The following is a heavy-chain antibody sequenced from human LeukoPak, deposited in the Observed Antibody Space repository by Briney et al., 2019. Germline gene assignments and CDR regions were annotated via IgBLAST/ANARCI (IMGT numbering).Heavy chain of an antibody. Sequence: VASVKVSCKASGGTFSSYAISWVRQAPGQGLEWMGRIIPILGIANYAQKFQGRVTITADKSTSTAYMELSSLRSEDTAVYYCARLEGRGSYSGSYLDYWGQGTLVTVSS. D-gene: IGHD1-26*01. J-gene: IGHJ4*02. CDR1: GGTFSSYA. CDR2: IIPILGIA. CDR3: ARLEGRGSYSGSYLDY. V-gene: IGHV1-69*04.